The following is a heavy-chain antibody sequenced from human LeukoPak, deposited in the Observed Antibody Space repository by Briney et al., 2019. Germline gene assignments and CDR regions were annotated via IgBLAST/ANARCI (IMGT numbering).Heavy chain of an antibody. V-gene: IGHV1-3*01. Sequence: ASVKVSCKASGYTFTSYAMHWVRQAPGQRLEWMGWINAGNGNTKYSQKFQGRVTITRDTSASTAYMELSRLRSDDTAVYYCARTPYYDSSGPEYFQHWGQGTLVTVSS. CDR3: ARTPYYDSSGPEYFQH. D-gene: IGHD3-22*01. CDR1: GYTFTSYA. J-gene: IGHJ1*01. CDR2: INAGNGNT.